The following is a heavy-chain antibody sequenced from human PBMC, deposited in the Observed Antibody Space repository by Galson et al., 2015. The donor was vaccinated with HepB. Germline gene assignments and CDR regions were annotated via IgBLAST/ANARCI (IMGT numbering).Heavy chain of an antibody. J-gene: IGHJ2*01. CDR2: ITGTGVIV. CDR3: ARDGRSPVEFWFDL. Sequence: SLRLSCAASRFTFSTHSMNWVRQAPGKGPEWIAYITGTGVIVYADSVQGRFTISRDNAKYSLFLQMNSLRDEDTAVYYCARDGRSPVEFWFDLWGRGTLVTVSS. D-gene: IGHD3-10*01. V-gene: IGHV3-48*02. CDR1: RFTFSTHS.